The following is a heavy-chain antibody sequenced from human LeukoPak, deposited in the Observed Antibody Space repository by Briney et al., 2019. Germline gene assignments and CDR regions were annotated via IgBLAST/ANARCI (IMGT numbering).Heavy chain of an antibody. CDR2: INHSGST. CDR3: ARYHPGDIVVVPAVNRNWFDP. CDR1: GGSFSGYY. J-gene: IGHJ5*02. Sequence: SETLSLTCAVYGGSFSGYYWSWIRQPPGKGLEWIGEINHSGSTNYNPSLKSRVTISVDTSKNQFSLKLSSVTAADTAVYYCARYHPGDIVVVPAVNRNWFDPWGQGTLVTVYS. D-gene: IGHD2-2*01. V-gene: IGHV4-34*01.